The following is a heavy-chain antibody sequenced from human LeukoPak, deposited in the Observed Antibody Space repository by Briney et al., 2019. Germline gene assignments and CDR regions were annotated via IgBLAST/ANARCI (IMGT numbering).Heavy chain of an antibody. CDR2: ISGSAGST. J-gene: IGHJ2*01. D-gene: IGHD6-13*01. CDR1: GFTFSSYA. CDR3: AKAIAAPVWYFDL. Sequence: GGSLRLSCAASGFTFSSYAMRWVRQAPGKGLEWVSSISGSAGSTYYADSVKGRFTISRDNSRNTLYLQMNTLRAEDTAVYYCAKAIAAPVWYFDLWGRGTLVTVSS. V-gene: IGHV3-23*01.